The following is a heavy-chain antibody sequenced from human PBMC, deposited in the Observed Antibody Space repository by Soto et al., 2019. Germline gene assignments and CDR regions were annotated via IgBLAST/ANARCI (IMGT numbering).Heavy chain of an antibody. J-gene: IGHJ4*02. D-gene: IGHD6-13*01. CDR3: AKEEAAAGHTGVYFDY. CDR1: GFTFSSYA. Sequence: PGGSLRLSCAASGFTFSSYAMSWVRQAPGKGLEWVSAISGSGGSTYYADSVKGRFTISRDNSKNTLYLQMNSLRAEDTAVYYCAKEEAAAGHTGVYFDYWGQGTLVTVSS. V-gene: IGHV3-23*01. CDR2: ISGSGGST.